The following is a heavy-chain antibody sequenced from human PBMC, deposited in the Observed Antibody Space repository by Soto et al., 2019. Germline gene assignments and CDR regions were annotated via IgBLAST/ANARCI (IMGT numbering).Heavy chain of an antibody. CDR2: IIPILGIA. J-gene: IGHJ5*02. CDR3: AGRNLYGSGSLKQYENWFDP. CDR1: GGTFSSYT. V-gene: IGHV1-69*02. D-gene: IGHD3-10*01. Sequence: GASVKVSCXASGGTFSSYTISWVRQAPGQGLEWMGRIIPILGIANYAQKFQGRVTITADKSTSTAYMELSSLRSEDTAVYYCAGRNLYGSGSLKQYENWFDPWGQGTLVTVSS.